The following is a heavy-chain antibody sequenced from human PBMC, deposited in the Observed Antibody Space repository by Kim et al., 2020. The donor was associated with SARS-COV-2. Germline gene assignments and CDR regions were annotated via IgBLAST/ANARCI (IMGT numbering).Heavy chain of an antibody. Sequence: GGSLRLSCSASGFSFSGYALSWVRQAPGKGLDWVSGLSGSGSTPFYADSVKGRFTISRDNTDNTLYLQMNSLRAEDTAIYFCAKMSRGYSPSIIDHWGQGNLVTVSS. CDR1: GFSFSGYA. CDR2: LSGSGSTP. CDR3: AKMSRGYSPSIIDH. V-gene: IGHV3-23*01. J-gene: IGHJ4*02. D-gene: IGHD6-13*01.